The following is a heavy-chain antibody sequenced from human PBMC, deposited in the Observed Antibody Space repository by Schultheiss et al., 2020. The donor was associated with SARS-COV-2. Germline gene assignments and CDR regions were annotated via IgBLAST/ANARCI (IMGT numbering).Heavy chain of an antibody. Sequence: GGSLRLSCAASGFTFSSYSMNWVRQAPGKRLEWVSAISGSGGSTYYADSVKGRFTISRDNSKNTLYLQMNSLRAEDTAVYYCASTTVVTGWGQGTLVTVSS. D-gene: IGHD4-23*01. V-gene: IGHV3-23*01. CDR3: ASTTVVTG. J-gene: IGHJ4*02. CDR2: ISGSGGST. CDR1: GFTFSSYS.